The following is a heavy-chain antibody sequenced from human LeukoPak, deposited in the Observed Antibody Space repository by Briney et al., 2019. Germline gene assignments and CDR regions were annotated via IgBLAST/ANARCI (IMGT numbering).Heavy chain of an antibody. D-gene: IGHD2-2*01. V-gene: IGHV1-69*05. CDR2: IIPIFGTA. CDR3: ARRSLGYCSSTSCYDLDY. Sequence: ASVKVSCKASGGTFSSYAISWVRQAPGQGLEWMGGIIPIFGTANYAQKFQGRVTITTDESTSTAYMELSSLRSEDTAVYYCARRSLGYCSSTSCYDLDYWGQGTLVTVSS. J-gene: IGHJ4*02. CDR1: GGTFSSYA.